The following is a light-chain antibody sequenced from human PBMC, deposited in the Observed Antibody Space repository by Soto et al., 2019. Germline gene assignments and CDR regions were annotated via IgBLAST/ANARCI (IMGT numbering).Light chain of an antibody. J-gene: IGKJ1*01. CDR2: AAS. Sequence: DIQMTQSPSSLSASVGDRVTITCRASQSISSYLNWYQQKPGKAPKLLIYAASSLQSGVPSRFSGSGSGTDFTLTISCPQPEDFATYYCQQSYSTPRTFGQGTKVEIK. CDR1: QSISSY. V-gene: IGKV1-39*01. CDR3: QQSYSTPRT.